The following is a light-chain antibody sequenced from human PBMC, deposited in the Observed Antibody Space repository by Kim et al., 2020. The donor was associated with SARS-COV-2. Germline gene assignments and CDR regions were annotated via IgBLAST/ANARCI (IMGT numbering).Light chain of an antibody. J-gene: IGKJ1*01. CDR3: QQYDDGWS. CDR2: GAS. CDR1: EDIGDN. V-gene: IGKV3-15*01. Sequence: SGPLGDRAAFFCRASEDIGDNLAWSHQTKGQAPRALIYGASPRATGVPDRVMGSGSGTEFSLTINSLQSEDVGLYFCQQYDDGWSFGQGTKVDIK.